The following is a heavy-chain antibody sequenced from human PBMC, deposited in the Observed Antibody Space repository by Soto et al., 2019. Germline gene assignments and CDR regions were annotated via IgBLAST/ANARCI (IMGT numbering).Heavy chain of an antibody. J-gene: IGHJ6*02. V-gene: IGHV3-48*03. CDR1: GFTFSSYE. CDR2: ISSSGSTI. Sequence: HPGGSLRLSCAASGFTFSSYEMNWVRQAPGKGLEWVSYISSSGSTIYYADSVKGRFTISRDNAKNSLYLQMNSLRAEDTAVYYCARDGGRRGDYEYYYYYGMDVWGQGTTVTVSS. CDR3: ARDGGRRGDYEYYYYYGMDV. D-gene: IGHD4-17*01.